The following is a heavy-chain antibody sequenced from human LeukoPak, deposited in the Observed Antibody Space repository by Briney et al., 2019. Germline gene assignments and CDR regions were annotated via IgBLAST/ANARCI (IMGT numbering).Heavy chain of an antibody. CDR2: IYYSGST. CDR1: GGSISSSSYY. J-gene: IGHJ4*02. D-gene: IGHD6-13*01. Sequence: SETRSLTCTVSGGSISSSSYYWGWIRQPPGKGLEWIGSIYYSGSTYYNPSLKSRVTISVDTSKNQFSLKLSSVTAADTAVYYCAGTYSSSWYGGVEYYFDYWGQGTLVTVSS. CDR3: AGTYSSSWYGGVEYYFDY. V-gene: IGHV4-39*01.